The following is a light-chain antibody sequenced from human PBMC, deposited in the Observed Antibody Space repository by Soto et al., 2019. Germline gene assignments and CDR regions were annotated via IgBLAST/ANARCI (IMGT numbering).Light chain of an antibody. Sequence: QSGLTQPPSASGTPGQRVTISCSGSSSNIGSNYVYWYQQLPGTAPKLIIYSNNQRPSGVPDRFSGSKSGTSASLVISGLRSEDEADYYCAAWDDSLSGYVFGTGTQVTLL. J-gene: IGLJ1*01. CDR1: SSNIGSNY. CDR2: SNN. CDR3: AAWDDSLSGYV. V-gene: IGLV1-47*02.